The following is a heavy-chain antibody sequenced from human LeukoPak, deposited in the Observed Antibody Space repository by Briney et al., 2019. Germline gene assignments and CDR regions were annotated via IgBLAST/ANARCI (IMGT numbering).Heavy chain of an antibody. V-gene: IGHV4-31*03. CDR3: ARDRYTVVSWYFDL. J-gene: IGHJ2*01. CDR1: GGSISSGGYY. CDR2: IYYSGST. D-gene: IGHD4-23*01. Sequence: SETLSLTCTVSGGSISSGGYYWSWVRQHPGKGLEWIGYIYYSGSTYCNPSLKSRVTISVDTSKNQSSLKLSSVTAADTAVYYCARDRYTVVSWYFDLWGRGTLVTVSS.